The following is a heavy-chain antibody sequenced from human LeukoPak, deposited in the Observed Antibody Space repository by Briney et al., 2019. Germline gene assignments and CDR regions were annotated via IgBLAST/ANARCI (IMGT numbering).Heavy chain of an antibody. CDR3: AREPLDYDILTGYIDY. CDR2: INPNSGGT. V-gene: IGHV1-2*02. CDR1: GYTFTGYY. J-gene: IGHJ4*02. Sequence: VASVKVSCKASGYTFTGYYMHWVRQAPGQGLEWMGWINPNSGGTNYAQKFQGRVTMTRDTSISTAYVGLSRLRSDDTAVYYCAREPLDYDILTGYIDYWGQGTLVTVSS. D-gene: IGHD3-9*01.